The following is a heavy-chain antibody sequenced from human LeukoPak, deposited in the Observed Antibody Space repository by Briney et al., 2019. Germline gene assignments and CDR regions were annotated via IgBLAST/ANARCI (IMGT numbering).Heavy chain of an antibody. CDR2: IYSSGNT. J-gene: IGHJ4*02. Sequence: SETLSLTCTVSGGSISNYYWSWIRQPAGKGLEWIGRIYSSGNTNYNPSLNSRVTMSVDTSKNQFSLKLSSVTAADTAVYYCVRRGSGSQYYFGYWGQGTLVTVSS. CDR1: GGSISNYY. D-gene: IGHD3-10*01. CDR3: VRRGSGSQYYFGY. V-gene: IGHV4-4*07.